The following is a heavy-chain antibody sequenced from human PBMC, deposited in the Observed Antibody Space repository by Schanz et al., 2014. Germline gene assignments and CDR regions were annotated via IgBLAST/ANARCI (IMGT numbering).Heavy chain of an antibody. CDR2: IWYDGSNK. Sequence: QVQLVESGGGVVQPGRSLRLSCAASGFTFSSYGMHWVRQAPGKGLEWVAIIWYDGSNKYYADSVKGRFTISRDNSKNTLCLQMNSLRAEDTAVYYCARLDSSSWYPRYWGQGTLXTVSS. CDR1: GFTFSSYG. J-gene: IGHJ4*02. CDR3: ARLDSSSWYPRY. V-gene: IGHV3-33*01. D-gene: IGHD6-13*01.